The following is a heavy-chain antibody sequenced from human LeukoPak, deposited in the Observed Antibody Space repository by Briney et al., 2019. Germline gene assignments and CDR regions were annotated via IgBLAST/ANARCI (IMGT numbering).Heavy chain of an antibody. CDR1: GYTFTNYW. V-gene: IGHV5-51*01. Sequence: GESLKISCKGPGYTFTNYWIGWVRQMPGKGLEWMGSIYPSDSGTKYSPSFQGQVTISADKSITTAYLQWSSLKASDSAMYYCARLIPGYSLFDYWGQGTLVTVSS. D-gene: IGHD5-18*01. CDR3: ARLIPGYSLFDY. CDR2: IYPSDSGT. J-gene: IGHJ4*02.